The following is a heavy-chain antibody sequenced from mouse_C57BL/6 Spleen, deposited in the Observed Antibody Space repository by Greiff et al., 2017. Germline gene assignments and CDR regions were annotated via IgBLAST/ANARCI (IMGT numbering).Heavy chain of an antibody. Sequence: QVQLQQPGAELVKPGASVKVSCKASGYTFTSYWMHWVKQRPGQGLEWIGRIHPSDSDTNYNQKFKGKATLTVDKSSSTAYMQLSSLTPEDSAVSFCVPGSSYGYAMDYWGQGTSVTVSS. V-gene: IGHV1-74*01. J-gene: IGHJ4*01. CDR3: VPGSSYGYAMDY. D-gene: IGHD1-1*01. CDR2: IHPSDSDT. CDR1: GYTFTSYW.